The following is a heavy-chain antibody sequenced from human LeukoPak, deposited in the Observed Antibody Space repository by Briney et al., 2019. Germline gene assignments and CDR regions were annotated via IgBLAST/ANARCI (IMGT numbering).Heavy chain of an antibody. V-gene: IGHV1-18*01. D-gene: IGHD2-2*01. CDR3: SGRSITSQPNTSYYMGV. CDR2: ISAYNGNA. CDR1: GYTFTSYG. J-gene: IGHJ6*03. Sequence: ASVKVSCKASGYTFTSYGISWVRQAPGQGLEWMGWISAYNGNANYAQKLQGRVTMTTDTSTSTAYMELRSLRSEDTPVSYCSGRSITSQPNTSYYMGVWGKGTTVTVSS.